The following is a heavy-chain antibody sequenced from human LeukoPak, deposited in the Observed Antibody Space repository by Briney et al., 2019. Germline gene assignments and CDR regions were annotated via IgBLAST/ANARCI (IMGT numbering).Heavy chain of an antibody. CDR1: GFTFSSYG. CDR3: AKDPDYGDYVRYFDY. D-gene: IGHD4-17*01. Sequence: GGSLRLSCAASGFTFSSYGMHWVRQAPGKGLEWVAVISYDGSNKYYADSVKGRFTISRDNSKNTLYLQMNSLRAEDTAVYYCAKDPDYGDYVRYFDYWGQGTLVTVSS. CDR2: ISYDGSNK. V-gene: IGHV3-30*18. J-gene: IGHJ4*02.